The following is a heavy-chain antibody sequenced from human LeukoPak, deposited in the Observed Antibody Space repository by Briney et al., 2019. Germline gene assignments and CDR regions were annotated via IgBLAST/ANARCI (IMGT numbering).Heavy chain of an antibody. V-gene: IGHV4-30-2*01. CDR1: GGSISSGGYS. CDR2: IYHSGST. CDR3: ARANRYYYDSSGYYSPGTFDY. Sequence: SETLSLTCAVSGGSISSGGYSWSWIRQPPGKGLEWTGYIYHSGSTYYNPSLKSRVAISVDRSKNQFSLKLSSVTAADTAVYYCARANRYYYDSSGYYSPGTFDYWGQGTLVTVSS. D-gene: IGHD3-22*01. J-gene: IGHJ4*02.